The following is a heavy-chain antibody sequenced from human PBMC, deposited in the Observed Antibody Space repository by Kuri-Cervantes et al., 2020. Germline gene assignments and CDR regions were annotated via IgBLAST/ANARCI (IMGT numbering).Heavy chain of an antibody. D-gene: IGHD4-23*01. CDR1: GFTFSSYA. Sequence: GSLRLSCAASGFTFSSYAMGWVRQAPGKGLEWVSSISGSGNNSYYADSVKGRFTISRDNSKNTLYLQMNSLRAEDTAVYYCAKDFATVITYYFDYWGQGTLVTVSS. V-gene: IGHV3-23*01. CDR2: ISGSGNNS. CDR3: AKDFATVITYYFDY. J-gene: IGHJ4*02.